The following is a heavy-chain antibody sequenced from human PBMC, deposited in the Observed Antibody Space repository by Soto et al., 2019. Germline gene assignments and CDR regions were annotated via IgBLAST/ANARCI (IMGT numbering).Heavy chain of an antibody. J-gene: IGHJ3*02. CDR1: GGSISSYY. V-gene: IGHV4-4*07. Sequence: PSETLSLTCTVSGGSISSYYWSWIRQPAGKGLEWIGRIYTSGSTNYNPSLKSQVTMSVDTSKNQFSLKLSSVTAADTAVYYCARDGYSSGWHAFDIWGQGTMVTVSS. D-gene: IGHD6-19*01. CDR2: IYTSGST. CDR3: ARDGYSSGWHAFDI.